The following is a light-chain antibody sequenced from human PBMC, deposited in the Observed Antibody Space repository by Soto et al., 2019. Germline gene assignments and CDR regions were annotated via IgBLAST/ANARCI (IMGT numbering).Light chain of an antibody. CDR1: QSISNW. J-gene: IGKJ3*01. CDR3: QQSYSTPFT. Sequence: DIQMTQSPSPLPASVGDRVTITCRASQSISNWLAWYQQKPGTAPKLMIYAASSLQSGVPSRFSGSGSGTDFTLTISSLQPEDVATYYCQQSYSTPFTFGPGTKVDIK. V-gene: IGKV1-39*01. CDR2: AAS.